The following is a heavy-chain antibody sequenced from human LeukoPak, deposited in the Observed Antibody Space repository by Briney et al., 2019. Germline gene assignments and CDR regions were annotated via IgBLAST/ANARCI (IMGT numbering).Heavy chain of an antibody. J-gene: IGHJ4*02. V-gene: IGHV1-8*03. CDR2: MNLKSGYT. Sequence: GASVKVSCKASGYTFTTYAINWVRQASGQGLEWMGWMNLKSGYTGYAQKFQGRVTITGDTSISTAYMELSSLRSEDTAVYYCARVAGSIDYWGQGTLVTVSS. CDR1: GYTFTTYA. D-gene: IGHD6-19*01. CDR3: ARVAGSIDY.